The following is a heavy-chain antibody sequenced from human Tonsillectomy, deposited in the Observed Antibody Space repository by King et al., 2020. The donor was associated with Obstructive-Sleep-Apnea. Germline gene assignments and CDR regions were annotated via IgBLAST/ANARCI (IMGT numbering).Heavy chain of an antibody. CDR2: SDYIGST. Sequence: QLQESGPGLVKPSETLSLTCTVSGGSISSSSYYWGWIRQPPGKGLEWIGSSDYIGSTYYKPSLKIRVTISVDTSKNPFSLKLSSVTAADTAVYYCARDRVVGSGRLNWFDPWGQGTLVTVSS. J-gene: IGHJ5*02. V-gene: IGHV4-39*07. D-gene: IGHD3-10*01. CDR1: GGSISSSSYY. CDR3: ARDRVVGSGRLNWFDP.